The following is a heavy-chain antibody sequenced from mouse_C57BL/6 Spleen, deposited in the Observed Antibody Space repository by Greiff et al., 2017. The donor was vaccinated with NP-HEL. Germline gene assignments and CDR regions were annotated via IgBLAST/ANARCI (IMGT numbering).Heavy chain of an antibody. CDR1: GYTFTDYN. CDR3: ARAYYYGSSYAFAY. D-gene: IGHD1-1*01. J-gene: IGHJ3*01. Sequence: EVQLQQSGPELVKPGASVKMSCKASGYTFTDYNMHWVKQSHGKSLEWIGYINPNNGGTSYNQKFKGKATLTVNKSSSTAYMELRSLTSEDSAVYYCARAYYYGSSYAFAYWGQGTLVTVSA. CDR2: INPNNGGT. V-gene: IGHV1-22*01.